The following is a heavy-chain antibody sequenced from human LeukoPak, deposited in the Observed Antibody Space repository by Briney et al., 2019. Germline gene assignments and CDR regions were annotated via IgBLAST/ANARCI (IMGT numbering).Heavy chain of an antibody. V-gene: IGHV4-28*05. J-gene: IGHJ3*02. Sequence: KTSDTLSLTCAVSGDSISRSDWWAWIRQPPGKGLEWLGNIYYSGRIYHNPSLQTRVIMSVDSSKNQFSLRLGSVTAMDTAVYYFAKTRSGTYYGYSFDICGQGILVIVSS. D-gene: IGHD1-26*01. CDR3: AKTRSGTYYGYSFDI. CDR1: GDSISRSDW. CDR2: IYYSGRI.